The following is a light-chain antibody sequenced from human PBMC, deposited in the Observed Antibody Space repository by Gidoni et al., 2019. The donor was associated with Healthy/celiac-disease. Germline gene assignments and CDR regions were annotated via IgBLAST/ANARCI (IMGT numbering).Light chain of an antibody. J-gene: IGLJ2*01. CDR1: SSDGGGYKY. Sequence: QSALTQPASVSGSPGQSITISCTGTSSDGGGYKYVSWYQQYPGKAPKLMIYEVSNRPSGVSNRFSGSKSGNAASLTISGLQAEDEADYYCSSYTSSSTLVVFGGGTKLTVL. CDR3: SSYTSSSTLVV. V-gene: IGLV2-14*01. CDR2: EVS.